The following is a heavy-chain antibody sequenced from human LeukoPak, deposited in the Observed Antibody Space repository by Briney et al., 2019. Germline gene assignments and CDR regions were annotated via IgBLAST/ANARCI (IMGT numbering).Heavy chain of an antibody. CDR2: ISPYNGNT. CDR3: ARELPVWGSYRYFGY. V-gene: IGHV1-18*01. D-gene: IGHD3-16*02. J-gene: IGHJ4*02. CDR1: GYAFTNYV. Sequence: ASVKVSCKASGYAFTNYVISWVRQAPGQGLEWMGWISPYNGNTDYAEKLQDRVTMTEDTSTSTVYMELQSLRSDDTAVYYCARELPVWGSYRYFGYWGQGTVVTVSS.